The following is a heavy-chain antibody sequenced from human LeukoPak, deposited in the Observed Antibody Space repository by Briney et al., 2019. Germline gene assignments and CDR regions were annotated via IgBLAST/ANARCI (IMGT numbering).Heavy chain of an antibody. V-gene: IGHV4-34*01. Sequence: SETLSLTCAVYGGSFSGYYWSWIRQPPGKGLEWIGEINHSGSTNYNPSLKSRVTISVDTSKNQFSLKLSSVTAADTAVYYCARGLTKPGYYDFWSGGRDWFDPWGQGTLVTVSS. CDR3: ARGLTKPGYYDFWSGGRDWFDP. CDR1: GGSFSGYY. D-gene: IGHD3-3*01. CDR2: INHSGST. J-gene: IGHJ5*02.